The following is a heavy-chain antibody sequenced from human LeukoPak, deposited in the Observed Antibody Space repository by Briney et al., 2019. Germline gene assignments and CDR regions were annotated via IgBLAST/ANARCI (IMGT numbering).Heavy chain of an antibody. CDR2: ISTSSSYI. J-gene: IGHJ3*02. CDR1: I. CDR3: XXXXXXXXXXXXXXXXXXXXXDI. V-gene: IGHV3-21*04. Sequence: IXXWXRQAPGXXXXWVSSISTSSSYIYYADSVKGRFTISRDNAKNSLYLQMDSLKTEDTAVYYCXXXXXXXXXXXXXXXXXXXXXDIWGQXTXVTVSS.